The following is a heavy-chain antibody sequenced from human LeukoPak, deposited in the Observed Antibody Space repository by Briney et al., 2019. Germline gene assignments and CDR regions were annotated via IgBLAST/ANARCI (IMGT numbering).Heavy chain of an antibody. CDR3: ARMYSKAFDI. CDR2: IYYSGST. D-gene: IGHD1-26*01. V-gene: IGHV4-59*01. J-gene: IGHJ3*02. CDR1: GGSISSYY. Sequence: SETLSLTCTVSGGSISSYYWSWIRQPPGKGLEWVGYIYYSGSTNYNPSLKSRVTISVDTSKNQFSLKLSSVTAADTAVYYCARMYSKAFDIWGQGTMVTVSS.